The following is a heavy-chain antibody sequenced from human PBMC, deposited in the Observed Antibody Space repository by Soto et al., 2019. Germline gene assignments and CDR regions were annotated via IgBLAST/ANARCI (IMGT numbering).Heavy chain of an antibody. CDR1: GNTFASHG. D-gene: IGHD3-10*01. CDR3: ARVDPRGVAVVRDY. Sequence: ASVKVSCKASGNTFASHGFSWVRQAPGQGLEWMGWISGFNGQTNYALKFQGRVTLTTDTSTSTAYMELRSLRSDDTAVYFCARVDPRGVAVVRDYWGQGTLVTVS. V-gene: IGHV1-18*01. J-gene: IGHJ4*02. CDR2: ISGFNGQT.